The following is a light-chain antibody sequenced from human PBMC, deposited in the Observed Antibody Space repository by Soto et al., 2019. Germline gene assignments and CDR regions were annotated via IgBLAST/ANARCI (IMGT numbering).Light chain of an antibody. V-gene: IGLV1-40*01. CDR3: QSCDSSRSGSGV. CDR1: SSNIGAGYD. J-gene: IGLJ1*01. CDR2: GNI. Sequence: QSVLTQPPSVSGAPGQRVTISCTGSSSNIGAGYDVHWYQQLPGTAPKLLIYGNINRPSGVPDRFSGSKSGTSASLAITGLHAEYESYYYCQSCDSSRSGSGVFGTGTKLTVL.